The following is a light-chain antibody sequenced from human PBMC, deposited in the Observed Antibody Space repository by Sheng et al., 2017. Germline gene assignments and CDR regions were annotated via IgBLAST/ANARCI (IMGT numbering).Light chain of an antibody. Sequence: EIVLTQSPDILSLSPGETATLSCRASQRVDSSYLAWYQQKPGQAPRLLIYGASGRASGTPYRISGIGSGTDYTLTIIRLEPEDFAVYYCQQYGSFPLTFGGGTKVEMK. J-gene: IGKJ4*02. V-gene: IGKV3-20*01. CDR2: GAS. CDR1: QRVDSSY. CDR3: QQYGSFPLT.